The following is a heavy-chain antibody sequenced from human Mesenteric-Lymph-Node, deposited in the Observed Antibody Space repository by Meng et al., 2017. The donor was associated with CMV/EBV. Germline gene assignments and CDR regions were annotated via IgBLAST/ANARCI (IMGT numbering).Heavy chain of an antibody. J-gene: IGHJ4*02. V-gene: IGHV3-7*01. CDR1: GFTFSFCW. D-gene: IGHD1-1*01. CDR2: IKQDGSEK. CDR3: ARDQPANWNDVISY. Sequence: GESLKISCAASGFTFSFCWMSWVRQAPGKGPEWVANIKQDGSEKYYVDSVKGRFTISRDNAKDSLYLQMNSLRAEDTALYYCARDQPANWNDVISYWGQGTLVTVSS.